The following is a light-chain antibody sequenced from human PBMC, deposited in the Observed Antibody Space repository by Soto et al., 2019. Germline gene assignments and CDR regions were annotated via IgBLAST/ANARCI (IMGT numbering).Light chain of an antibody. CDR3: QQYNTYST. Sequence: DIQMTQSPSTLSAFVGDRVTITCRASQSISSWLAWYQQKPGEAPKLLINKASTLESGVPSRFSGSGSGTEFTLTLSSLQPDDFATYYCQQYNTYSTFGQGTKVEI. V-gene: IGKV1-5*03. CDR2: KAS. CDR1: QSISSW. J-gene: IGKJ1*01.